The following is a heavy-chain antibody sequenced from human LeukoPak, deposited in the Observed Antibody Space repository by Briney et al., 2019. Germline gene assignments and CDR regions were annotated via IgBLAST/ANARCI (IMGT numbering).Heavy chain of an antibody. J-gene: IGHJ4*02. V-gene: IGHV4-4*02. CDR1: GGSISSSSTNC. Sequence: SETLPLTCAVSGGSISSSSTNCWTWVRQPPGKGLEWIGEIYHSGATNYNPSLKSRVTMLLDKSKNQFSLKLNSVTAADTAVYYCARNGGNSDYDYWGQGTLVTVSA. CDR3: ARNGGNSDYDY. CDR2: IYHSGAT. D-gene: IGHD4-23*01.